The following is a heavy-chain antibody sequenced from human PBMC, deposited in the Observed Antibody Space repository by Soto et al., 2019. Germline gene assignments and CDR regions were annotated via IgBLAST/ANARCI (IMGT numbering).Heavy chain of an antibody. CDR2: ISAYNGGT. CDR3: AREPLYGCSNTTCYNNWFDP. D-gene: IGHD2-2*02. CDR1: GYTFTSYG. Sequence: GASVKVCCKASGYTFTSYGISWVRQAPGQGLEWMGWISAYNGGTNYAQKFQGRVTMTRDTSISTAYMELSSLRSDDTAVYFCAREPLYGCSNTTCYNNWFDPWGQGTLVTVSS. J-gene: IGHJ5*02. V-gene: IGHV1-18*01.